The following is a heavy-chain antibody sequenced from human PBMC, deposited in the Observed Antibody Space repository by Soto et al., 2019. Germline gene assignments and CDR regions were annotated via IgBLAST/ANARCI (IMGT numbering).Heavy chain of an antibody. D-gene: IGHD3-3*01. CDR1: GGSISSYS. Sequence: PSETLSLTCTVSGGSISSYSWCWIRQPPGKGLEWIGYIYYSGSTNYNPSLKSRVTISVDTSKNQFSLKLSSVTAADTDVYYCARRLYDCWSGYYRGSDAFDIWGQATMVTVSS. CDR3: ARRLYDCWSGYYRGSDAFDI. V-gene: IGHV4-59*01. CDR2: IYYSGST. J-gene: IGHJ3*02.